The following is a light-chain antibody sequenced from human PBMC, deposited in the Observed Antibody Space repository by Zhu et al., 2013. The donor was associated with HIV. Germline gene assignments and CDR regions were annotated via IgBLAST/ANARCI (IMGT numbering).Light chain of an antibody. V-gene: IGKV1-9*01. CDR3: QQLNSYPIFA. CDR2: AAS. CDR1: QGISTY. J-gene: IGKJ3*01. Sequence: IQLTQSPSSLSASVGDRVTITCRASQGISTYLAWYQQKAGKAPKLLIYAASTLQSGVPSRFSGSGSGTDFTLIISSLQPEDAATYYCQQLNSYPIFAFGPGTKVNIK.